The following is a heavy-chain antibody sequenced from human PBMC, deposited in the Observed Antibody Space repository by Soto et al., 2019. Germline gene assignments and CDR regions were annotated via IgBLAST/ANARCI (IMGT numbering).Heavy chain of an antibody. Sequence: SETLSLTCIVSGGSISNYYWSWIRQPPGKGLEWIGYIYYSGSTNYNPSLTSRVTISVDASKNQFSLKLSSVTAADTAMYYCARHRYSYGVYYFDYWGQGTLVTVS. CDR1: GGSISNYY. CDR3: ARHRYSYGVYYFDY. J-gene: IGHJ4*02. D-gene: IGHD5-18*01. CDR2: IYYSGST. V-gene: IGHV4-59*08.